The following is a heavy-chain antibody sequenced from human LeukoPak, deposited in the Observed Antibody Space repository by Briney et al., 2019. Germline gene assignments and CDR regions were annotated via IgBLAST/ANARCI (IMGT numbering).Heavy chain of an antibody. CDR2: IHTSGST. V-gene: IGHV4-4*07. D-gene: IGHD3-22*01. CDR3: ARDRYYYDSSGYYRLDY. CDR1: GGSISRYY. Sequence: SETLSLTCTFSGGSISRYYWSWIRQPAGKELEWIGRIHTSGSTNYNPSLKSRVTMSVDTPKNQFSLKLSSVTAADTAVYYCARDRYYYDSSGYYRLDYWGQGTLVTVSS. J-gene: IGHJ4*02.